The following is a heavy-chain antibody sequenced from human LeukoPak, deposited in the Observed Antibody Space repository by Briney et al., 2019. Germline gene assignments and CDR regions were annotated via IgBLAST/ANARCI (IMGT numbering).Heavy chain of an antibody. J-gene: IGHJ4*02. D-gene: IGHD3-10*01. CDR3: AKDISYYYGSGSHS. V-gene: IGHV3-23*01. Sequence: GGSLRLSCAAAGVTFSSYAMSWVRQAPGKGLLWVSDISGSGGSKYYADSVKGQFTISRDNAKYTLYLQMNSLRAEDTAVYYCAKDISYYYGSGSHSWGQGTLVTVSS. CDR1: GVTFSSYA. CDR2: ISGSGGSK.